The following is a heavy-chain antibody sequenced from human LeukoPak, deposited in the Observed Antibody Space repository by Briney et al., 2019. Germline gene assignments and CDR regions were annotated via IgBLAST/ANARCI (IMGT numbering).Heavy chain of an antibody. Sequence: GRSLRLSCAPSGFTFYNYATHWVRHAPEKGLEWVSGIIWNSGSIAYADSVKSRFTISRDNAKNSLYLQMNSLRAEDTALYYCAKSKYGLLLYYFDSRGQGTLFTVSS. J-gene: IGHJ4*02. V-gene: IGHV3-9*01. CDR2: IIWNSGSI. CDR3: AKSKYGLLLYYFDS. CDR1: GFTFYNYA. D-gene: IGHD2-15*01.